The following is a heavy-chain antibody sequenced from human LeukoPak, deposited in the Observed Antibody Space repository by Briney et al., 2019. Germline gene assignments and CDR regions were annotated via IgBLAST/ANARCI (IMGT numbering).Heavy chain of an antibody. CDR1: GYTFTDYY. CDR3: ARASYGDYSFDY. V-gene: IGHV1-2*06. D-gene: IGHD4-17*01. CDR2: INPNSGGT. J-gene: IGHJ4*02. Sequence: ASVKVSCKASGYTFTDYYIHWVRQAPGQGLEWMGRINPNSGGTSYAQKFQGRVTITADESTSTAYMELSSLRSEDTAVYYCARASYGDYSFDYWGQGTLVTVSS.